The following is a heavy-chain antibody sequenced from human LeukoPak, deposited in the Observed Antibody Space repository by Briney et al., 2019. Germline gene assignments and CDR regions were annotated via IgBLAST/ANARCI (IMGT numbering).Heavy chain of an antibody. Sequence: SETLSLTCAVYGGSFSGYYWSWIRQPPGKGLEWIGEINHSGSTNYNPSLKSRVTISVDTSKNQFSLKLSPVTAAATAVYYCARGRVTNYYFDYWGQGTLVTVSS. CDR1: GGSFSGYY. J-gene: IGHJ4*02. D-gene: IGHD5-18*01. CDR3: ARGRVTNYYFDY. V-gene: IGHV4-34*01. CDR2: INHSGST.